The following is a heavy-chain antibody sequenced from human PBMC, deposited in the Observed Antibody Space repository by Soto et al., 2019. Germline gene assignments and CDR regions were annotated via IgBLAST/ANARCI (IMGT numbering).Heavy chain of an antibody. J-gene: IGHJ5*01. D-gene: IGHD6-19*01. CDR2: IFYSGST. V-gene: IGHV4-30-4*01. Sequence: SETLSLTCTVSGDSITSGDYYWSWVRQPPGKGLEWIGYIFYSGSTYYKASLKSRVTISLDMSRNQFSLKLTSVAAADTAVYYCARAEVAVAGSGWFDAWGHGTLVTVSS. CDR1: GDSITSGDYY. CDR3: ARAEVAVAGSGWFDA.